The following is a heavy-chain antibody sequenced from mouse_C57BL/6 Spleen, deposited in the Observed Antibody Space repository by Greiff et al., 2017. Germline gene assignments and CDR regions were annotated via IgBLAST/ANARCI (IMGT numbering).Heavy chain of an antibody. CDR2: ISDGGSYT. CDR1: GFTFSSYA. D-gene: IGHD1-1*01. J-gene: IGHJ3*01. CDR3: ARYGHGGFAY. Sequence: EVKLVESGGGLVKPGGSLKLSCAASGFTFSSYAMSWVRQTPEKRLEWVATISDGGSYTYYPDNVKGRFTISRDNAKNNLYLQMSHLKSEDTAMYYCARYGHGGFAYWGQGTLVTVSA. V-gene: IGHV5-4*03.